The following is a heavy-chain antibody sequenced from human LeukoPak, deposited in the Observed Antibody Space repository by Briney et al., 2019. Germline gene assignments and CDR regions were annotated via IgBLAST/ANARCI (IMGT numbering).Heavy chain of an antibody. D-gene: IGHD4-17*01. CDR2: TFYRSKWYN. Sequence: SQTLSLTCASSGDSVSRNNVAWNWVRQSPSRGLEWLGRTFYRSKWYNEYAVSVQSRISINPDTSKNQFSLQLNSVTPEDTAVYYCARDHDYGAYGTYENYWGQGTLVTVSS. CDR1: GDSVSRNNVA. CDR3: ARDHDYGAYGTYENY. V-gene: IGHV6-1*01. J-gene: IGHJ4*02.